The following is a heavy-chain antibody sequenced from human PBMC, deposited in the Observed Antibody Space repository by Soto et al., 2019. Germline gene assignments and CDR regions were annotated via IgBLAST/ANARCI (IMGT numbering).Heavy chain of an antibody. CDR2: IYYSVTS. Sequence: QLQLQESGPGLVKPSETLSLTCSVSGGSINDDRYYWGWIRQPPGKGLEWIGSIYYSVTSSYNPSLESRVTMSVDTSKKQLSLRLRAVTAADTAVYYCARLHCDSPNCVPLDPWGQGTRVIVSS. CDR3: ARLHCDSPNCVPLDP. CDR1: GGSINDDRYY. V-gene: IGHV4-39*01. D-gene: IGHD2-2*01. J-gene: IGHJ5*02.